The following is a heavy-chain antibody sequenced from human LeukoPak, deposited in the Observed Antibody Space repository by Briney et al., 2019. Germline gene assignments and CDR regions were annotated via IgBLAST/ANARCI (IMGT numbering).Heavy chain of an antibody. CDR3: ASQWELHPAF. D-gene: IGHD1-26*01. Sequence: GGSLRLSCAASGFTFSRYRMNWVRQAPGKGLEWLSYITSSGSAIYYADSVRGRFTISRDNAKKSMYLQMNSLRVEDTAVYYCASQWELHPAFWGQGTLVTVSS. J-gene: IGHJ4*02. V-gene: IGHV3-48*01. CDR2: ITSSGSAI. CDR1: GFTFSRYR.